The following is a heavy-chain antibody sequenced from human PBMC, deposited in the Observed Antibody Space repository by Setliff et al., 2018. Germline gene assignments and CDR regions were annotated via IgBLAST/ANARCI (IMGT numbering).Heavy chain of an antibody. CDR3: ARNENDNGDYDDAFDI. J-gene: IGHJ3*02. V-gene: IGHV4-39*01. CDR1: GGSISSSSYY. Sequence: SETLSLTCTVSGGSISSSSYYWGWIRQPPGKGLEWIGSIYYSGSTYYNPSLKSRITISVDTSKNQFSLKLSSVTAADTAVYYCARNENDNGDYDDAFDIWGQGTMVTVS. CDR2: IYYSGST. D-gene: IGHD4-17*01.